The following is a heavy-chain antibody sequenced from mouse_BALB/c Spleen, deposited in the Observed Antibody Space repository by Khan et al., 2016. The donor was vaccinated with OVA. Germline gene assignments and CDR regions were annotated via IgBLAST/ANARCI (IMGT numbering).Heavy chain of an antibody. CDR2: ISYSGNT. D-gene: IGHD1-1*01. CDR3: ARVYGGDFDY. V-gene: IGHV3-2*02. CDR1: GYSITSDYA. J-gene: IGHJ2*01. Sequence: EVQLQESGPGLVKPSQSLSLICTVTGYSITSDYAWNWIRQFPGNKLEWMGFISYSGNTNYNPSLKSRISITRDTSKNQSFLHLNSVTTEDTATYSCARVYGGDFDYWGQGTTLTVSS.